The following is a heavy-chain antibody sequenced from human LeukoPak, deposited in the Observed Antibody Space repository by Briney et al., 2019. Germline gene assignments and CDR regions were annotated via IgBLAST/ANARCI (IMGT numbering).Heavy chain of an antibody. CDR3: ARGLGGSGSYFLTFDY. D-gene: IGHD1-26*01. Sequence: ASVKVSCTASGYTFIGYFMHWVRQAPGQGLEWMGWISAYNGNTKYAQKVQGRVTMTTDTSTSTAYMELRSLRSDDTAVYYCARGLGGSGSYFLTFDYWGQGTLVTVSS. V-gene: IGHV1-18*01. J-gene: IGHJ4*02. CDR2: ISAYNGNT. CDR1: GYTFIGYF.